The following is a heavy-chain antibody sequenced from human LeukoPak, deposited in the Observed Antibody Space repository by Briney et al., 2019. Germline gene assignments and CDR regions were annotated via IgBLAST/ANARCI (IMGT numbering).Heavy chain of an antibody. D-gene: IGHD6-19*01. CDR3: ARRQGSGWYEQYYYYGMDV. CDR2: IYYSGST. V-gene: IGHV4-59*08. J-gene: IGHJ6*02. CDR1: GGSISSYY. Sequence: PSETLSLTCTVSGGSISSYYWSWIRQPPGKGLEWIGYIYYSGSTNYNPSLKSRVTISVDTSKNQFSLKLSSVTAADTAVYYCARRQGSGWYEQYYYYGMDVWGQGTTVTVSS.